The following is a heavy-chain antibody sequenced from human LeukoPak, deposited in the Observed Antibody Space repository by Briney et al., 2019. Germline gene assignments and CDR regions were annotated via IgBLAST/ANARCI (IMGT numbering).Heavy chain of an antibody. CDR3: ATWAFGSRRNEDY. V-gene: IGHV3-23*01. Sequence: GGSLRLSCAASGFTFSSYAMSWVRQAPGKGLEWVSAISGSGGSTYYADSVKGRFTISRDNSKNTLYLQMNSLRADDTAVYYCATWAFGSRRNEDYWGQGTLVTVSS. D-gene: IGHD3-10*01. CDR1: GFTFSSYA. CDR2: ISGSGGST. J-gene: IGHJ4*02.